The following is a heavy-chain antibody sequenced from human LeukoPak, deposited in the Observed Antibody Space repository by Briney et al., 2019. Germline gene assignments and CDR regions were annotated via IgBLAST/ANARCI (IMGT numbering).Heavy chain of an antibody. CDR2: IYHSGST. J-gene: IGHJ4*02. V-gene: IGHV4-38-2*01. CDR1: GYSISSGYY. CDR3: ARQIVGANDY. D-gene: IGHD1-26*01. Sequence: PSETLSLTCAVSGYSISSGYYWGWIRQPPGKGLEWIGSIYHSGSTYYNPSLKSRVTISVDTSKNQFSLKLSSMTAADTAVYYCARQIVGANDYWGQGTLVTVSS.